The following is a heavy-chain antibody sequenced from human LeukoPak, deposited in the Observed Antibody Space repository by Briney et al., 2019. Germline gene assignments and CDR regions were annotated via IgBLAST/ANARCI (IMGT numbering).Heavy chain of an antibody. D-gene: IGHD1-26*01. CDR1: GFTFSSYS. J-gene: IGHJ4*02. V-gene: IGHV3-48*01. CDR2: ISSSSSTI. CDR3: ARGEYSGSYYPTTY. Sequence: LPGGSLRLSCAASGFTFSSYSMNWVRQAPGKGLEWVSYISSSSSTIYYADSVKGRFTISRDNAKNSLYLQMNSPRAEDTAVYYCARGEYSGSYYPTTYWGQGTLVTVSS.